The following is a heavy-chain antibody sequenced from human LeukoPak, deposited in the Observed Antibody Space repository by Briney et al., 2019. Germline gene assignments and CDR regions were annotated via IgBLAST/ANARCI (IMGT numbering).Heavy chain of an antibody. J-gene: IGHJ4*02. V-gene: IGHV3-43D*03. Sequence: GGSLRLSCAASGFTFEDYAMHWVRQALGKGLEWVSLISWDGDTTYYAESVEGRFTISKDNSKTSLYLQMNALRFEDSALYYCMARAARRGITPDYWGRGTLVTVSS. D-gene: IGHD1-7*01. CDR2: ISWDGDTT. CDR1: GFTFEDYA. CDR3: MARAARRGITPDY.